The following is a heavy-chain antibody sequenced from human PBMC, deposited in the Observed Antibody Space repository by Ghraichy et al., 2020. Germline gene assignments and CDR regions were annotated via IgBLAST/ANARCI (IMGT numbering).Heavy chain of an antibody. V-gene: IGHV3-53*01. Sequence: GESLRLSCAVSGFTVSGNYMTWVRQAPGKGLEWVSIIYSGGSTYYADSVKGRFTISRDNPKNTVYLQMNSLRAEDTAMYFCARDRVFCAGNECYYYYNYGMDVWGQGTTVTVSS. CDR3: ARDRVFCAGNECYYYYNYGMDV. CDR1: GFTVSGNY. CDR2: IYSGGST. J-gene: IGHJ6*02. D-gene: IGHD2-21*01.